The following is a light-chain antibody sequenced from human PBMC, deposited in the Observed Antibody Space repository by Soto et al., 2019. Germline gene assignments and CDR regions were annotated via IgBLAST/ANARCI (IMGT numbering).Light chain of an antibody. CDR3: SSYTSSSPYV. J-gene: IGLJ1*01. V-gene: IGLV2-14*01. CDR2: DVS. Sequence: QSALTQPASVSGSPGQSITISCTGTSSDVGGYNNVSWYQQHPGKAPKLMIYDVSNRPSGVSNRFSGSKSGNTASLTISGLQAEDEADFYCSSYTSSSPYVFGTGTQLTVL. CDR1: SSDVGGYNN.